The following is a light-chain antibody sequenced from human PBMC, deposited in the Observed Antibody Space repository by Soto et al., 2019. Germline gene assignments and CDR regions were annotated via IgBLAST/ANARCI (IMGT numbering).Light chain of an antibody. Sequence: EIVLTQSPGTLSLSPGERASLSCRASQSVHSGYLAWYQQIPGQAPRLLIYGASYRATGIPDRFSGGGSGTDFTLTISRLEPEDLAVYYCQQYGSSPYTFGQGTKLEIK. CDR3: QQYGSSPYT. J-gene: IGKJ2*01. CDR1: QSVHSGY. V-gene: IGKV3-20*01. CDR2: GAS.